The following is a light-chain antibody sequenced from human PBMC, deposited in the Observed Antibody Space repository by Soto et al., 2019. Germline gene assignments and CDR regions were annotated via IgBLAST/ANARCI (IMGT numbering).Light chain of an antibody. J-gene: IGKJ2*01. V-gene: IGKV1-5*03. CDR1: QSISSW. CDR3: QQYNSYPYT. CDR2: KAS. Sequence: DIQRTQSPSTLSASVGDRVTITCRASQSISSWLAWYQQKPGKAPKLLIYKASSLESGVPSRFSGSGSRTEFTLTMSSLQPDDFATYYCQQYNSYPYTFGQGTKLEIK.